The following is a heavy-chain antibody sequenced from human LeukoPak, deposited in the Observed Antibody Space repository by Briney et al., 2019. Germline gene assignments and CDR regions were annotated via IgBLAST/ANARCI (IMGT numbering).Heavy chain of an antibody. Sequence: SETLSLTCTVSGGSVSSSFYYWGWIRQPPGKGLEWIGSMYFSGSTHYNPSLKSRVTISVSTSKNQFSLKLISVTATEMTVYNCANAASFSVDYWGEGSLVTVSS. V-gene: IGHV4-39*01. J-gene: IGHJ4*02. CDR3: ANAASFSVDY. CDR1: GGSVSSSFYY. CDR2: MYFSGST. D-gene: IGHD1-26*01.